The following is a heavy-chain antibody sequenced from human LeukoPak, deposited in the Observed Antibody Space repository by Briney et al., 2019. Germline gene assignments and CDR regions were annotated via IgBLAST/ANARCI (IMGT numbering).Heavy chain of an antibody. Sequence: GGSLRLSCAASGFTFSSYAMSWVRQAPRQGLEWVSAISGSGGSTYYANSVKGRFTTSRDNTKNTLYLQMNSLRAEEMAVYYCAKEYAIFGVVMHAFDIWGQGTMVTVSS. CDR3: AKEYAIFGVVMHAFDI. J-gene: IGHJ3*02. CDR1: GFTFSSYA. V-gene: IGHV3-23*01. CDR2: ISGSGGST. D-gene: IGHD3-3*01.